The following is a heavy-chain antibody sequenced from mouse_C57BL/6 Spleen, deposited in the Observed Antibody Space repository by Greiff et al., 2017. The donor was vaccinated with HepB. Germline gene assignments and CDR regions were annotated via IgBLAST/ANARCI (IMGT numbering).Heavy chain of an antibody. Sequence: VQLKQPGAELVKPGASVKLSCKASGYTFTSYWMHWVKQRPGQGLEWIGMIHPNSGSTNYNEKFKSKATLTVDKSSSTAYMQLSSLTSEDSAVYYCASEGYYGSSLYAMDYWGQGTSVTVSS. CDR3: ASEGYYGSSLYAMDY. CDR2: IHPNSGST. D-gene: IGHD1-1*01. V-gene: IGHV1-64*01. CDR1: GYTFTSYW. J-gene: IGHJ4*01.